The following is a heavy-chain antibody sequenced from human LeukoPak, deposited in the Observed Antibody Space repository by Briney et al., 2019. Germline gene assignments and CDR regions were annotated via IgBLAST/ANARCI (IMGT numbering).Heavy chain of an antibody. V-gene: IGHV1-8*01. CDR2: MNPNSGST. Sequence: ASVKVSCKASGYTFTSYDINWVRQATGQGLEWMGWMNPNSGSTGYAQKFQGRVTMTRNTSISTAYMELSSLRSEDTAVYYCARGRGSSWPYYYYGMDVWGQGTTVTVSS. D-gene: IGHD6-13*01. J-gene: IGHJ6*02. CDR3: ARGRGSSWPYYYYGMDV. CDR1: GYTFTSYD.